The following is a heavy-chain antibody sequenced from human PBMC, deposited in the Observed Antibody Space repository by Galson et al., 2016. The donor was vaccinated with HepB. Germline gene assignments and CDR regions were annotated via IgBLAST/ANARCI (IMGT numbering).Heavy chain of an antibody. Sequence: SLRLACAASGFTVSNNYMSWVRQAPGKGLEGVSVIYSGGRTYYPDSVKGRSTISRDTSKNTLYLQMNSLRAEDTAVYYCARHPQNNLWGQGTLVTVSS. J-gene: IGHJ4*02. V-gene: IGHV3-53*01. CDR2: IYSGGRT. CDR1: GFTVSNNY. CDR3: ARHPQNNL. D-gene: IGHD1/OR15-1a*01.